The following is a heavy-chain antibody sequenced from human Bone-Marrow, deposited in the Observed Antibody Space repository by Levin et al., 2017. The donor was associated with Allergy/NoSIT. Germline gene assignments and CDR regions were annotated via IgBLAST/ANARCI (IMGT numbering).Heavy chain of an antibody. Sequence: SQTLSLPCAVSGGSITHYSWSWIRQSADRGLEWIGRIYVSGTNNHNPSLKSRVTMSVDRSKDQFSLRLSSVTAADTAVYYCARANPKGYFDFWGQGILVTVSS. CDR2: IYVSGTN. J-gene: IGHJ4*02. CDR3: ARANPKGYFDF. CDR1: GGSITHYS. D-gene: IGHD6-13*01. V-gene: IGHV4-4*07.